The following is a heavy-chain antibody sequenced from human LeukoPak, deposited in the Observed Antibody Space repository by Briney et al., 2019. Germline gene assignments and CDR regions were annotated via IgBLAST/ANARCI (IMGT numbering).Heavy chain of an antibody. J-gene: IGHJ4*02. D-gene: IGHD3-3*01. V-gene: IGHV1-2*02. CDR2: INPNSGGT. Sequence: ASVKVSCKASGYTFTGYYMHWVRQAPGQGLEGMGWINPNSGGTNYAQKFQGRVTITRETSISTAYVELSRLRSDDTAVYYCARNRDFWSGNDYWGQGTLVTVSS. CDR3: ARNRDFWSGNDY. CDR1: GYTFTGYY.